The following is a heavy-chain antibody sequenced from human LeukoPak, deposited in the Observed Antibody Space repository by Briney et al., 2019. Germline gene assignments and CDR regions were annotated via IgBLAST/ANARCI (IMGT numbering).Heavy chain of an antibody. Sequence: GGSLRLSCAASGFTFSSYWMHWLRQAPGKALVCFSRVSPDGGSTAYADSVKGRFTISRDNAKNTLYLQMNSLSAEDTAMYYCAKDNSPGWFGPWGQGTLVTVSS. J-gene: IGHJ5*02. CDR2: VSPDGGST. CDR3: AKDNSPGWFGP. D-gene: IGHD5-18*01. V-gene: IGHV3-74*03. CDR1: GFTFSSYW.